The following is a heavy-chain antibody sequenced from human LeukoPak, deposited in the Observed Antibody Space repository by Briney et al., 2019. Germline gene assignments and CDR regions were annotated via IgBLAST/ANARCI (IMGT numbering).Heavy chain of an antibody. V-gene: IGHV3-9*01. CDR3: AKDNYDILTTYYFDY. CDR1: GFTFDDYA. CDR2: ICWNSGSI. J-gene: IGHJ4*02. D-gene: IGHD3-9*01. Sequence: GGSLRLSCAASGFTFDDYAMHWVRQAPGKGLEWVSGICWNSGSIGYADSVKGRFTISRDNAKNSLYLQMNSLRAEDTALYYCAKDNYDILTTYYFDYWGQRTLVTASS.